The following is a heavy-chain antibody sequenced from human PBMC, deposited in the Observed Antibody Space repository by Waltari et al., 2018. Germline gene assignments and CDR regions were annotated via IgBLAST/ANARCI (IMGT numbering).Heavy chain of an antibody. D-gene: IGHD4-4*01. V-gene: IGHV1-69-2*01. CDR1: GYTFTDYY. J-gene: IGHJ5*02. CDR3: ATVLTTVPTYWFDP. CDR2: VDPADRET. Sequence: EVQLVQSGAEVKKPGATVKISCKASGYTFTDYYIHWVQQAPGKGLEWMGRVDPADRETIYAGKFHGRVTITAETSTDTAYMELSSLRSEDTAVYYCATVLTTVPTYWFDPWGQGTLVTVSS.